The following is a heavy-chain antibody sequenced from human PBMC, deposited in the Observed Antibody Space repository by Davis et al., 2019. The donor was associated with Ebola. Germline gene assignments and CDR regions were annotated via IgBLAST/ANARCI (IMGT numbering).Heavy chain of an antibody. V-gene: IGHV1-18*01. CDR3: ARDSATYNWNEDMGWFDP. CDR1: GYTFTSYG. CDR2: ISAYNGNT. J-gene: IGHJ5*02. D-gene: IGHD1-1*01. Sequence: ASVKVSCKASGYTFTSYGISWVRQAPGQGLEWMGWISAYNGNTNYAQKLQGRVTMTTDTSTSTAYMELRSLRSDDTAVYYCARDSATYNWNEDMGWFDPWGQGTLVTVSS.